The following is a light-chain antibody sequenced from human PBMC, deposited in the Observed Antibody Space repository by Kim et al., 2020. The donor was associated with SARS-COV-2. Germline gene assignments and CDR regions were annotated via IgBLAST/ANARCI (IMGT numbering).Light chain of an antibody. CDR2: STS. Sequence: EKVMTQSPATLSVSPGERATLSCRASQSVYNNLAWYQQKPGQSPRLLIYSTSIRATGLPGRFSGSGSGTEFSLTISSLQSEDFAIYYCQQYDDWPLTFGGGTTVDIK. V-gene: IGKV3-15*01. J-gene: IGKJ4*01. CDR3: QQYDDWPLT. CDR1: QSVYNN.